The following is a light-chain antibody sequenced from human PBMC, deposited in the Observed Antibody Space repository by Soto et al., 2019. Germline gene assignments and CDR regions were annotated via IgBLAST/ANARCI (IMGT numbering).Light chain of an antibody. CDR1: QSVSSN. CDR3: QQYHNWPIT. V-gene: IGKV3-15*01. CDR2: DAS. Sequence: EIVMTQSPATLSVSPGERATLSCRASQSVSSNLAWHQQKPGQAPRILMYDASTRATGISARFSGSGSGTEFTLTISSLQSEDFAVYYCQQYHNWPITFXQGTRLEIK. J-gene: IGKJ5*01.